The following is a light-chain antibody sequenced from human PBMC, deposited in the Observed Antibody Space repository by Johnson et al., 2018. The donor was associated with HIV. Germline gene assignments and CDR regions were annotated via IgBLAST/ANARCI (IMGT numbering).Light chain of an antibody. CDR2: ENN. Sequence: QSVLTQPPSVSAAPGQKVTISCSGSSSNIGNNYVSWYQQLPGTAPKVLIYENNKRPSGIPDRFSGSKSGTSATLGITGLQTGDEADYYCGTWDSSLSAVFGTGTKVTVL. V-gene: IGLV1-51*02. J-gene: IGLJ1*01. CDR1: SSNIGNNY. CDR3: GTWDSSLSAV.